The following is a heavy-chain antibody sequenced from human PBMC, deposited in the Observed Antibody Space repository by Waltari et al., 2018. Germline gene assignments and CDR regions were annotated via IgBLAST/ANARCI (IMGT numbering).Heavy chain of an antibody. J-gene: IGHJ5*02. D-gene: IGHD3-3*02. CDR2: IGGRGVST. V-gene: IGHV3-23*01. CDR3: VRDESIIPNSRSDNWFDP. CDR1: GFTFRSKT. Sequence: EVQLLESGGGLVQPGGSLRLSCAASGFTFRSKTMSWVRQAPGKGLDWVSGIGGRGVSTLYADSVKGRFTISRDNSKNTLFLQMNSLRAEDTALYYCVRDESIIPNSRSDNWFDPWGQGTLVTVSS.